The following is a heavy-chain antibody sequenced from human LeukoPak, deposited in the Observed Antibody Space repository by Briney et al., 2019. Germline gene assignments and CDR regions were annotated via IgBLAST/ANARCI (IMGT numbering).Heavy chain of an antibody. V-gene: IGHV3-30-3*01. D-gene: IGHD3-10*01. CDR1: GFTFSSYA. CDR3: ARALSGTMVRGVISDY. J-gene: IGHJ4*02. Sequence: PGGSLRLSCAASGFTFSSYAMHWVRQAPGKGLEWVAVISYDGSNKYYADSVKGRFTISRDNSKNTLYLQMNSLRAEDTAVYYCARALSGTMVRGVISDYWGQGTLVTVSS. CDR2: ISYDGSNK.